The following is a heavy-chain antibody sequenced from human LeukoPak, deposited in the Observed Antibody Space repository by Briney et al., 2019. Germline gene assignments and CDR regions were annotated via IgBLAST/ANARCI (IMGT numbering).Heavy chain of an antibody. CDR1: GFTFSTYS. J-gene: IGHJ4*02. Sequence: GGSLRLSCAASGFTFSTYSMNWVRQAPGKGLEWVSSISGSGTDKSYADSVKGRFIISRDNAKNSVSLQMNSLRAEDTAVYYCARSDLWNDVYYLGQGTLVTVSS. CDR3: ARSDLWNDVYY. CDR2: ISGSGTDK. V-gene: IGHV3-21*01. D-gene: IGHD1-1*01.